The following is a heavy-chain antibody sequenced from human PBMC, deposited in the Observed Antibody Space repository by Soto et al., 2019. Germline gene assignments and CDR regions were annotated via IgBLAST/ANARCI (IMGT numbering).Heavy chain of an antibody. Sequence: SETLSLACAVYGGSFRGYYWSWIRQPPGKGLEWIGEINHSGSTNYNPSLKSRVTISVDTSKNQFSLKLSSVTAADTAVYYCARVTGRYYYGMDVRGQGTTVT. CDR1: GGSFRGYY. CDR2: INHSGST. CDR3: ARVTGRYYYGMDV. V-gene: IGHV4-34*01. J-gene: IGHJ6*01.